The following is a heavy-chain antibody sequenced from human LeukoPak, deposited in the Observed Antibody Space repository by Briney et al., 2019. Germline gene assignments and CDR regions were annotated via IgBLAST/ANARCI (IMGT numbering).Heavy chain of an antibody. CDR2: IYYSGST. Sequence: SQTLSLTCTVSGGSTSSGDYYWSWIRQPPGKGLEWIGYIYYSGSTYYNPSLKSRVTISVDTSKNQFSLKLSSVTAADTAVYYCAREALSGYVSGFDYWGQGTLVTVSS. J-gene: IGHJ4*02. D-gene: IGHD5-12*01. CDR1: GGSTSSGDYY. CDR3: AREALSGYVSGFDY. V-gene: IGHV4-30-4*01.